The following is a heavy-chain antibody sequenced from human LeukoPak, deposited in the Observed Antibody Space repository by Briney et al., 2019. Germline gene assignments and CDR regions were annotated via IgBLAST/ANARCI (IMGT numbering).Heavy chain of an antibody. Sequence: PGGSLRLSCAASGFTFSSYWMHWVRQAPGKGLVWVSRINSDGSSTSYADSVKGRFTISRDNAKNTLYLQMNSLRAEDTAVYYCARTPDRYYDSRGGGLVLYYYMDVWGKGTTVTISS. CDR1: GFTFSSYW. J-gene: IGHJ6*03. CDR3: ARTPDRYYDSRGGGLVLYYYMDV. V-gene: IGHV3-74*01. D-gene: IGHD3-22*01. CDR2: INSDGSST.